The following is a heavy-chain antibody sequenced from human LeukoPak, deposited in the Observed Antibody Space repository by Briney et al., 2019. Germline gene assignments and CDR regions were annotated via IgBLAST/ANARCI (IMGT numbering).Heavy chain of an antibody. D-gene: IGHD3-22*01. CDR1: GFTFSNAW. J-gene: IGHJ4*02. CDR2: IKSKTDGGTT. Sequence: GGSLRLSCAASGFTFSNAWMNWVRQAPGKGLEWVGRIKSKTDGGTTDYAVPVKGRFTISRDDSKNTLYLQMNSLKTEDTAVYYCTTNYYDSSGYYVAYYFDYWGQGTLVTVSS. V-gene: IGHV3-15*07. CDR3: TTNYYDSSGYYVAYYFDY.